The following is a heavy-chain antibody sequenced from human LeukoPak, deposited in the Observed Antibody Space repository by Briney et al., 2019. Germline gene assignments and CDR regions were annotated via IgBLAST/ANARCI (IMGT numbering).Heavy chain of an antibody. CDR3: AKEMFGELLFGPRFNP. D-gene: IGHD3-10*02. V-gene: IGHV3-23*01. J-gene: IGHJ5*02. Sequence: GGSLRLSCAASGFAFSSYAMTWVRQAPGEGLEWVAGISGSGGSTNHADSVKGRFTISRDNSKNTLHLQMNSLRAEDTAVYYCAKEMFGELLFGPRFNPWGQGTLVTVSS. CDR2: ISGSGGST. CDR1: GFAFSSYA.